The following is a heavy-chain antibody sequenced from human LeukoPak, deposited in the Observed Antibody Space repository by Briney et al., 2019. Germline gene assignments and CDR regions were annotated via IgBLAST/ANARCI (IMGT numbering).Heavy chain of an antibody. CDR2: IKSKTDGGTT. D-gene: IGHD3/OR15-3a*01. V-gene: IGHV3-15*01. CDR1: GFTFSNAW. J-gene: IGHJ4*02. CDR3: AKDGDWYRGITGFDY. Sequence: GGSLRLSCAASGFTFSNAWMSWVRQAPGKGLEWVGRIKSKTDGGTTDYAAPVKGRFTISRDDSKDTLYLQMNSLRAADTAVYYCAKDGDWYRGITGFDYWGQGTLVTVSS.